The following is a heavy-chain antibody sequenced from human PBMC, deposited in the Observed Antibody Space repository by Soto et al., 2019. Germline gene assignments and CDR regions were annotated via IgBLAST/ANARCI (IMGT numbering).Heavy chain of an antibody. J-gene: IGHJ4*02. Sequence: LRLSCAASGFTFSSYGMHWVRQAPGKGLEWVAVISYDGSNKYYADSVKGRFTISRDNSKNTLYLQMNSLRAEDTAVYYCAADYFDYWGQGTLVTVSS. CDR3: AADYFDY. CDR1: GFTFSSYG. V-gene: IGHV3-30*03. CDR2: ISYDGSNK.